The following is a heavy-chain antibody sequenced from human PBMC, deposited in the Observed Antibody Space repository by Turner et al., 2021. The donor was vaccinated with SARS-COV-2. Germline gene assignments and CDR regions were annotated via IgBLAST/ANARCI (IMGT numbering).Heavy chain of an antibody. CDR3: AREHWVDVWGSYRSTAYFDH. V-gene: IGHV6-1*01. D-gene: IGHD3-16*02. Sequence: QVQLQQSGPGLVKLSQTLPLTCAISGDSVSSNSAAWNWIRQSPSRGLEWLGRTYYRSKWYNDYAVSVKSRITINADTSKNQFSLQLNSVTPEDTAVYYCAREHWVDVWGSYRSTAYFDHWGQGTLVTVSS. J-gene: IGHJ4*02. CDR1: GDSVSSNSAA. CDR2: TYYRSKWYN.